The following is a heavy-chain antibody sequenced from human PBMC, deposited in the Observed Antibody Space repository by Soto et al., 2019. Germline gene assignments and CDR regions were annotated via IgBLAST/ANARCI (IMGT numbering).Heavy chain of an antibody. Sequence: SETLSLTCSVSGGSISSKSYSWGWIRQPPGKGLEWIGTFYYSENTYYNPSLKSRVTISVDTSKNQFSLKLSSVTAADTAVYYCAKLAGYCSGNSCHGDYAMDFWGQGTTVTVSS. V-gene: IGHV4-39*01. CDR2: FYYSENT. CDR1: GGSISSKSYS. CDR3: AKLAGYCSGNSCHGDYAMDF. D-gene: IGHD2-2*01. J-gene: IGHJ6*02.